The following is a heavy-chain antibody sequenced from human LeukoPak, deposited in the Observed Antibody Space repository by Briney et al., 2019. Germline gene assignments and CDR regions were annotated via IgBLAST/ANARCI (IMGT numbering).Heavy chain of an antibody. V-gene: IGHV3-21*04. Sequence: GGSLRLSCAASGFTFSSYTMNWVRQAPGKGLEWVSSISSSSSYIYYADSVKGRFTISRDNAKNSLYLQMNSLRAEDTAVYYCARGQLTYYYDSSGYSDAFDIWGQGTMVTVSS. CDR1: GFTFSSYT. D-gene: IGHD3-22*01. CDR3: ARGQLTYYYDSSGYSDAFDI. CDR2: ISSSSSYI. J-gene: IGHJ3*02.